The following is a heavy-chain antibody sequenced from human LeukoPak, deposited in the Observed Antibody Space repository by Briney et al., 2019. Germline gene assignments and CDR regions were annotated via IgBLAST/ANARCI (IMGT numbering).Heavy chain of an antibody. V-gene: IGHV3-23*01. J-gene: IGHJ6*02. D-gene: IGHD2-15*01. Sequence: GGSLRLSCAASGFTFSSYGMSWVRQAPGKGLEWVSLISGSGGSSYYADSVKGRFTISRDNSKSTLYLQMNSLRVEDTAVYHCAILLGYCSSGSCLNVWGQGTTVTV. CDR1: GFTFSSYG. CDR3: AILLGYCSSGSCLNV. CDR2: ISGSGGSS.